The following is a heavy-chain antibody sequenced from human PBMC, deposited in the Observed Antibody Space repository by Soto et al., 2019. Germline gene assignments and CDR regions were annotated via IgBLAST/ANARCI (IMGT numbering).Heavy chain of an antibody. J-gene: IGHJ4*02. CDR2: IYYSGST. V-gene: IGHV4-59*01. CDR1: GGSISSYY. Sequence: SETLSLTCTVSGGSISSYYWSWTRQPPGKGLEWIGYIYYSGSTNYNPSLKSRVTISVDTSKNQFSLKLSSVTAADTAVYYCAIVRRRRPSDTVFRGPAILVT. CDR3: AIVRRRRPSDTVF. D-gene: IGHD2-8*02.